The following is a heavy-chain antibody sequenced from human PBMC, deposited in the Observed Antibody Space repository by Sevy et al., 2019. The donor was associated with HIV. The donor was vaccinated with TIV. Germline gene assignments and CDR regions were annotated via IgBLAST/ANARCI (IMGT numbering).Heavy chain of an antibody. CDR1: GASITSTDYY. D-gene: IGHD6-19*01. J-gene: IGHJ4*02. CDR3: VGPKLTYSSGWHYFDY. V-gene: IGHV4-39*01. CDR2: IRHGARP. Sequence: SETLSLTCSVSGASITSTDYYWGWIRQSPGKGLEWIVSIRHGARPFYNPSLKSRVTISADTSKNQFSLKLSSVTAADTSIYYCVGPKLTYSSGWHYFDYWGQGTVVTVSS.